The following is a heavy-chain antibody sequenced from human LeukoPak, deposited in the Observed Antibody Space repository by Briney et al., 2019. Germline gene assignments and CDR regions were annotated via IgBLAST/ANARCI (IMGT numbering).Heavy chain of an antibody. J-gene: IGHJ4*02. CDR3: AKAPVTSCRGAYCYPFDS. CDR2: IYSGGST. Sequence: GGSLRLSCAASGFTVSSNYMSWVRQAPGKGLEWVSVIYSGGSTYYADSVRGRFTISRDNSKNTLYLHMKSLRAEDAAVYYCAKAPVTSCRGAYCYPFDSWGQGTVVTVSS. D-gene: IGHD2-21*01. CDR1: GFTVSSNY. V-gene: IGHV3-53*01.